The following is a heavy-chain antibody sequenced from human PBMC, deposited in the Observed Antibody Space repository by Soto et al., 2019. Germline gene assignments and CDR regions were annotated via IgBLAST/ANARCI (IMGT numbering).Heavy chain of an antibody. CDR3: ARERITMVRGVIMTGTKGSPKLNPLDY. D-gene: IGHD3-10*01. CDR1: GFTFSSYG. V-gene: IGHV3-33*01. Sequence: QVQLVESGGGVVQPGRSLRLSCAASGFTFSSYGMHWVRQAPGKGLEWVAVIWYDGSNKYYADSVKGRFTISRDNSKNTLYLQMNSLRAEDTAVYYCARERITMVRGVIMTGTKGSPKLNPLDYWGQGTLVTVSS. J-gene: IGHJ4*02. CDR2: IWYDGSNK.